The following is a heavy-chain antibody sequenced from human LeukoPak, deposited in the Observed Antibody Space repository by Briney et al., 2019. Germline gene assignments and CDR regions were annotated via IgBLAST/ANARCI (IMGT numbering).Heavy chain of an antibody. V-gene: IGHV3-23*01. CDR2: IAGGDEST. J-gene: IGHJ4*02. Sequence: PGGSLRLSCAISGFIFNTNGMNWVRQSPGKGLEWLATIAGGDESTYYADSVKGRFAISRDNSKNTVFLHMNSLRVEDTAVYYCAGGRSGYFDSWGQGTLVTVSS. D-gene: IGHD6-25*01. CDR3: AGGRSGYFDS. CDR1: GFIFNTNG.